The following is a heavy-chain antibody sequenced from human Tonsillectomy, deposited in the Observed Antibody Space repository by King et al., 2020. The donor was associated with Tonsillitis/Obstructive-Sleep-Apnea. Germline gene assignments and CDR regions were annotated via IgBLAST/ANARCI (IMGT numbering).Heavy chain of an antibody. Sequence: QLVQSGAEVKKPGESLRISCQGSGYSFTSYWITWVRQMPGKGLEWMGRMDPGDSYTKYSPRFQGHVTISSDKAISAAYLQWSSLKASDTAVYYCARRGPAGYMDVWGKGTTVTVSS. V-gene: IGHV5-10-1*01. CDR3: ARRGPAGYMDV. J-gene: IGHJ6*03. CDR1: GYSFTSYW. CDR2: MDPGDSYT. D-gene: IGHD1-14*01.